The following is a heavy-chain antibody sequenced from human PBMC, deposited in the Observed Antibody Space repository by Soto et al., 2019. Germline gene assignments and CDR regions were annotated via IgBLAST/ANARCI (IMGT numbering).Heavy chain of an antibody. D-gene: IGHD2-8*01. V-gene: IGHV1-69*13. Sequence: SVKVSCKASGGTFSSYAISWVRQAPGQGLEWMGGIIPIFGTANYAQKFQGRVTITADESTSTAYMELSSLRSEDTAVYYCARTPWRYCTNGVCYWFDPWGQGTLVTVSS. CDR2: IIPIFGTA. CDR3: ARTPWRYCTNGVCYWFDP. J-gene: IGHJ5*02. CDR1: GGTFSSYA.